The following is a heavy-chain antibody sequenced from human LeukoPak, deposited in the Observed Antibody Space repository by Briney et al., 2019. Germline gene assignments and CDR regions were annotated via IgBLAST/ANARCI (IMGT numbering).Heavy chain of an antibody. J-gene: IGHJ5*02. CDR1: GGTFSSYA. CDR3: AVVTTGLNWFDP. V-gene: IGHV1-69*05. Sequence: SVKVSRKASGGTFSSYAISWVRQAPGQGLEWMGGIIPIFGTANYAQKFQGRVTITTDESTSTAYMELSRLRSEDTAVYYCAVVTTGLNWFDPWGQGTLVTVSS. D-gene: IGHD2-21*02. CDR2: IIPIFGTA.